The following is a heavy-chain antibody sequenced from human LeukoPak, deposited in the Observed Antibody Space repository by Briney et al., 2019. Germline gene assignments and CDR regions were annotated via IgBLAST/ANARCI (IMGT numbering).Heavy chain of an antibody. D-gene: IGHD1-14*01. V-gene: IGHV4-34*01. CDR2: IHHSGST. Sequence: KPSETLSLTCAVYGGSFSGYYWSWIRQPPGKGLECIGEIHHSGSTNYNPSLKSRVTISVDTSKNQFSLKLSSVTAADTAVYYCARAPGYYYYYMDVWGKGTTVTISS. CDR3: ARAPGYYYYYMDV. CDR1: GGSFSGYY. J-gene: IGHJ6*03.